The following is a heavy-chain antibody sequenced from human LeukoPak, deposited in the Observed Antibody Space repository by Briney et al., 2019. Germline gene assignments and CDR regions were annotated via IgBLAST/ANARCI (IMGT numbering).Heavy chain of an antibody. CDR3: ASPGPPPLDGNFDY. Sequence: GGSLRLSCAASGFTFSTYSMSWVRQPPGKGLEWISYISSSSSVIYYADSVKGRFTISRDNAKYSLFLQMNSLGAGDTAVYYCASPGPPPLDGNFDYWGQGTLVTVSS. CDR2: ISSSSSVI. V-gene: IGHV3-48*01. CDR1: GFTFSTYS. J-gene: IGHJ4*02.